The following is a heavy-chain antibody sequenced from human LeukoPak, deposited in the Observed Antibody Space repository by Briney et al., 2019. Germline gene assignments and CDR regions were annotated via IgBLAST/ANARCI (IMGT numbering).Heavy chain of an antibody. V-gene: IGHV3-21*01. J-gene: IGHJ4*02. CDR2: ISSSSSYI. Sequence: GGSLRLSWAASGFTFPSHSMNWVRQAPGKGLEWVSSISSSSSYIYYADSVKGRFTISRDNAKNSLYLQMNSLRAEDTAVYYCARGRTYQPLLGYWGQGTLVTVSS. CDR3: ARGRTYQPLLGY. D-gene: IGHD2-21*02. CDR1: GFTFPSHS.